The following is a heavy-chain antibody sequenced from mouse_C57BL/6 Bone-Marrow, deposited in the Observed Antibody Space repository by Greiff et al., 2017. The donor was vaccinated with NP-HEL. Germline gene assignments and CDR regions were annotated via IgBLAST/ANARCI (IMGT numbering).Heavy chain of an antibody. J-gene: IGHJ3*01. CDR3: AREENYYGSSYPWFAY. V-gene: IGHV1-82*01. Sequence: VKLMESGPELVKPGASVKISCKASGYAFSSSWMNWVKQRPGKGLEWIGRIYPGDGDTNYNGKLKGKATLTADKSSSTAYMQLSSLTSEDSAVYFCAREENYYGSSYPWFAYWGQGTLVTVSA. D-gene: IGHD1-1*01. CDR2: IYPGDGDT. CDR1: GYAFSSSW.